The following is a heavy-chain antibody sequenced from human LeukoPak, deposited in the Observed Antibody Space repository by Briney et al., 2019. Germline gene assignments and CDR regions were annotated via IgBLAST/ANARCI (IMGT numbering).Heavy chain of an antibody. CDR1: GGSISSGGYY. CDR3: ARGRGYGGIDY. V-gene: IGHV4-30-2*01. D-gene: IGHD5-18*01. CDR2: IYHSGST. Sequence: SQTLSLTCTVSGGSISSGGYYWSWIRQPPGKGLEWIGYIYHSGSTYYNPSLKSRVTISVDTSKNQFSLKLSSVTAADTAVYYCARGRGYGGIDYWGQGTLVTVSS. J-gene: IGHJ4*02.